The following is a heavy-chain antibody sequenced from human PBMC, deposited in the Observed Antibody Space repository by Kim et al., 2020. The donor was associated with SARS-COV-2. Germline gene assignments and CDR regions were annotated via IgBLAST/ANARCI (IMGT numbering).Heavy chain of an antibody. CDR3: ARVRSGGYWDFDY. CDR2: ISYIGST. J-gene: IGHJ4*02. Sequence: SETLSLTCTVSGGSITNYYWSWIRQPPGKGLEWIGYISYIGSTNYNPSLKSRVTISVDTSKNQFSLKLNSVTAADTAVYYCARVRSGGYWDFDYWGQGTL. V-gene: IGHV4-59*13. CDR1: GGSITNYY. D-gene: IGHD1-26*01.